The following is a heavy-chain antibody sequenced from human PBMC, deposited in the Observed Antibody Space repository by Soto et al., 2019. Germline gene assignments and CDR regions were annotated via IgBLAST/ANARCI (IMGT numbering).Heavy chain of an antibody. V-gene: IGHV1-69*01. CDR1: GGTFSSYA. CDR2: IIPIFGTA. J-gene: IGHJ2*01. Sequence: QVQLVQSGAEVKKPGSSVKVSCKASGGTFSSYAISWVRQAPGQGLEWMGGIIPIFGTANYAQKFQGRVTITADESTSTAYMELSSLRSEDTAVYYCARDNTMVRGVIQYWYFDLWGRGTLVTVSS. CDR3: ARDNTMVRGVIQYWYFDL. D-gene: IGHD3-10*01.